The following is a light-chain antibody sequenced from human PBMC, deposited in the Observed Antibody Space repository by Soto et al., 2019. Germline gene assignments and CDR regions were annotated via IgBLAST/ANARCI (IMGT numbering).Light chain of an antibody. CDR1: SGHSSYA. V-gene: IGLV4-69*01. CDR2: VNSDGSH. Sequence: QLVLTQSPSASDSLGASVKLTCTLSSGHSSYAIAWHQQQPEKGPRYLMKVNSDGSHNKGDGIPDRFSGSSSGAERYLTISSLQSEDEADYYCQTWTTGIQVFGGGTQLTVL. J-gene: IGLJ2*01. CDR3: QTWTTGIQV.